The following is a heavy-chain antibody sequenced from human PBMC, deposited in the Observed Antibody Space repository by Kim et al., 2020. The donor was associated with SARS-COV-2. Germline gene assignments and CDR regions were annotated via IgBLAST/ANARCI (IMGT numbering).Heavy chain of an antibody. D-gene: IGHD6-13*01. Sequence: SVKVSCKASGGTFSSYAISWVRQAPGQGLEWMGRIIPIFGIANYAQKFQGRVTITADKSTSTAYMELSSLRSEDTAVYYCASLRIAAAGSYWGQGTLVTVSS. CDR1: GGTFSSYA. CDR2: IIPIFGIA. J-gene: IGHJ1*01. CDR3: ASLRIAAAGSY. V-gene: IGHV1-69*04.